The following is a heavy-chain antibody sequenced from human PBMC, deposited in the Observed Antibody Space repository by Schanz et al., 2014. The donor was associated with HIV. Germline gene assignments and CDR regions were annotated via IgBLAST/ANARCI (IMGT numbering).Heavy chain of an antibody. Sequence: QVQLVQSGAEVKKPGASVKVSCKASGYTFTSFDINWVRHGTGQGLEWMGWMNPNSGNTGYARKFQGRVTMTRNTSISTAYMELSSLRYDDTAVYYCAREPSFSGLDVWGQGTTVIVSS. CDR2: MNPNSGNT. J-gene: IGHJ6*02. V-gene: IGHV1-8*01. D-gene: IGHD6-6*01. CDR1: GYTFTSFD. CDR3: AREPSFSGLDV.